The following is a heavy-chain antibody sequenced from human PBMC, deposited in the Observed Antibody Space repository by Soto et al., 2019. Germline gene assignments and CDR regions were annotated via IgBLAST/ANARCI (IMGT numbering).Heavy chain of an antibody. CDR1: GLTFSAYA. D-gene: IGHD3-9*01. Sequence: GGSLRLSCAASGLTFSAYAMSWVRQAPGKGLEWVSGISRDGGATDYADSVKGRLTISRDNAKNTLFLQMNSLRAEDTAIYYCAKVSILTESYHYYAMDVWGQGTTVTVSS. V-gene: IGHV3-23*01. CDR2: ISRDGGAT. CDR3: AKVSILTESYHYYAMDV. J-gene: IGHJ6*02.